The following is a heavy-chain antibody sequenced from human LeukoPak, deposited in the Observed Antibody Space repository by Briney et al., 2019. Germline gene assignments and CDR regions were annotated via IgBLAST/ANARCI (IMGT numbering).Heavy chain of an antibody. CDR3: AKDRDIVATSETDY. CDR2: ISYDGSNK. J-gene: IGHJ4*02. CDR1: GFTYSSYW. Sequence: GGSLRLSCVASGFTYSSYWMSWVRQAPGKGLEWVAVISYDGSNKYYADSVKGRFTISRDNSKNTLYLQMNSLRAEDTAVYYCAKDRDIVATSETDYWGQGTLVTVSS. V-gene: IGHV3-30*18. D-gene: IGHD5-12*01.